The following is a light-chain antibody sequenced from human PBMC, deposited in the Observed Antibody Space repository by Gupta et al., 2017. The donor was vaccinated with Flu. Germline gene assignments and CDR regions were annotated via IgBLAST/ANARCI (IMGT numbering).Light chain of an antibody. V-gene: IGLV2-23*02. J-gene: IGLJ1*01. CDR3: CSYGGSSTYV. CDR2: EVN. CDR1: SSNVGGYNF. Sequence: QSALTQPASVSGSPGQSITISCSGTSSNVGGYNFVSWYQQHPGKAPKLMIYEVNKRPSGVSNRFAGSKSGNTAFLTISGLQADDESDYYCCSYGGSSTYVFGTGTKVTVL.